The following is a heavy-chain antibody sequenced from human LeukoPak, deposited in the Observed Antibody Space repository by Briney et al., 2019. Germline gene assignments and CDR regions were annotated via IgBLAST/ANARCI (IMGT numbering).Heavy chain of an antibody. D-gene: IGHD6-19*01. Sequence: GGSLRLSCAAFGFTLSRNGMPWVRQAPGKGLEWVGDIWYDGSKKYYADSVKGRFTISRDISKNTVYLQMDSLRAEDTAVYYCARDHSGWYVDYWGQGTLVTVSS. CDR2: IWYDGSKK. J-gene: IGHJ4*02. CDR1: GFTLSRNG. CDR3: ARDHSGWYVDY. V-gene: IGHV3-33*01.